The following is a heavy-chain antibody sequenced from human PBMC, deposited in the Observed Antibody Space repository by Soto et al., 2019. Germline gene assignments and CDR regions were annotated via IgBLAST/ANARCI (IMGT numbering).Heavy chain of an antibody. CDR2: IIPIFGTA. CDR3: ASHYDSSGYYYRGLDY. V-gene: IGHV1-69*12. D-gene: IGHD3-22*01. Sequence: QVQLVQSGAEVKKPGSSVKVSCKASGGTFSSYAISWVRQAPGQGLEWMGGIIPIFGTADYAQKCKGRVTNPAAESTSTGTMELSSLRSEDTAVYYCASHYDSSGYYYRGLDYWGQGTLVTVSS. CDR1: GGTFSSYA. J-gene: IGHJ4*02.